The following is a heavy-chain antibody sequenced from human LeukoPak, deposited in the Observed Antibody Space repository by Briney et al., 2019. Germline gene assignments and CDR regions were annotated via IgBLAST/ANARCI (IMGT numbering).Heavy chain of an antibody. V-gene: IGHV3-73*01. CDR3: TRVAVADTKWGGPPNTSYYYYMDV. CDR1: GFTFSSYS. Sequence: GGSLRLSCAAYGFTFSSYSMNWVRQASGKGLEWVGRIRSKANSYATAYAASVKGRFTISRDDSKNTAYLQMNSLKTEDTAVYYCTRVAVADTKWGGPPNTSYYYYMDVWGKGTTVTISS. D-gene: IGHD6-19*01. J-gene: IGHJ6*03. CDR2: IRSKANSYAT.